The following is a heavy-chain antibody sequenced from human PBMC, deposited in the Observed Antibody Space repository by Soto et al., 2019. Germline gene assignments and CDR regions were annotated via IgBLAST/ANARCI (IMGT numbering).Heavy chain of an antibody. V-gene: IGHV4-61*01. D-gene: IGHD3-16*01. CDR1: GGSVSSGRYY. CDR3: ANLRGVIDY. J-gene: IGHJ4*02. Sequence: QVQLQESGPGLVKPSETLSLTCTVSGGSVSSGRYYWSWIRQPPGKGLEWIGYIYYSGSTNYNPSLKSRVTISVDTSKNQFSLKLSSVTAADTAVYYCANLRGVIDYWGQGTLVTVSS. CDR2: IYYSGST.